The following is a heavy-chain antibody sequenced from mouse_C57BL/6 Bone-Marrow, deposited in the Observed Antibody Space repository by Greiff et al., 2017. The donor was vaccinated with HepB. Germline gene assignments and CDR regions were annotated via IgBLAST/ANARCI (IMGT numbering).Heavy chain of an antibody. CDR2: ISSGSSTI. CDR3: ARTTRDWYFDV. D-gene: IGHD2-12*01. V-gene: IGHV5-17*01. J-gene: IGHJ1*03. Sequence: LFNPLLSLKLSCAASGFTFSDYGMHWVRQAPENVLEWVAYISSGSSTIYYADTVKGRFTISRDNAKNTLFLQMTSLRSEDTAMYYCARTTRDWYFDVWGTGTTVTVSS. CDR1: GFTFSDYG.